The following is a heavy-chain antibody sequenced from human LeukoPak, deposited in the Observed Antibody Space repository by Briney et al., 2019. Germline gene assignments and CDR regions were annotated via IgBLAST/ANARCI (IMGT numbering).Heavy chain of an antibody. V-gene: IGHV1-24*01. D-gene: IGHD1-26*01. Sequence: GASVKVSCKVSGYTLTELSMHWVRQAPGKGLEWMGGFDPEDGETIYAQKFQGRVTMTTDTSTSTAYMELRSLRSDDTAVYYCARGSKWEHLDYWGQGTLVTVSS. CDR1: GYTLTELS. J-gene: IGHJ4*02. CDR2: FDPEDGET. CDR3: ARGSKWEHLDY.